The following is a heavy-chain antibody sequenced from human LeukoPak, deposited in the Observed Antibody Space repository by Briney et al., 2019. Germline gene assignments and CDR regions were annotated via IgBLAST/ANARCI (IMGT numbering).Heavy chain of an antibody. CDR3: ARAQRERLRYFDWLLHMDV. V-gene: IGHV4-4*07. D-gene: IGHD3-9*01. CDR1: GDSFSGYY. Sequence: SETLSLTCTVSGDSFSGYYWSWIRQPAGKGLEWIGRIYTSGSSNYNPSLKSRVTMSVDTSKNQFSLKLSSVTAADTAVYYCARAQRERLRYFDWLLHMDVWGKGTTVTVSS. J-gene: IGHJ6*04. CDR2: IYTSGSS.